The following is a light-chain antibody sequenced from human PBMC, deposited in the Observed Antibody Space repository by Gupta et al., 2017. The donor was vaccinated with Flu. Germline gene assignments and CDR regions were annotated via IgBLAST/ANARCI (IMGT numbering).Light chain of an antibody. CDR3: CSYAGTFTFV. CDR1: SSDVGNYDY. CDR2: GVT. J-gene: IGLJ2*01. Sequence: SVTISCTGTSSDVGNYDYVSWYQQHPGKAPNLMIYGVTKRPSGVPDRFSGSKSDNTASLAISGLQAEDEANYYCCSYAGTFTFVFGGGTKLTVL. V-gene: IGLV2-11*03.